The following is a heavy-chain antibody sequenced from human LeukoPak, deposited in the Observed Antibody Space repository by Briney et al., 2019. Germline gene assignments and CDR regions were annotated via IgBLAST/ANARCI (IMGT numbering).Heavy chain of an antibody. D-gene: IGHD5-24*01. Sequence: GESLKISCKGSGYTFTDYWIAWVRQMPGKGLEWMGIIYPDDSDTRYSPSFQGQVTISADKSITTAYLQWSSLKASDTAIYYCARRDGYNHVDYWGQGTLVTVSS. CDR1: GYTFTDYW. V-gene: IGHV5-51*01. J-gene: IGHJ4*02. CDR2: IYPDDSDT. CDR3: ARRDGYNHVDY.